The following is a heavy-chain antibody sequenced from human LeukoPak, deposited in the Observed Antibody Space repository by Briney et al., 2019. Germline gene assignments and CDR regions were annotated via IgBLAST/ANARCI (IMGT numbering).Heavy chain of an antibody. CDR3: AKAPPPYCSGGSCFDAFDI. Sequence: GGSLRLSCVASGLTFSNSAMTWVRQGPGKGLEWVSSISGETNNTYYSDSVKGRFTISRGNSKNTLYLQMSSLRAEDTAVYYCAKAPPPYCSGGSCFDAFDIWGQGTMVTVSS. V-gene: IGHV3-23*01. D-gene: IGHD2-15*01. CDR1: GLTFSNSA. CDR2: ISGETNNT. J-gene: IGHJ3*02.